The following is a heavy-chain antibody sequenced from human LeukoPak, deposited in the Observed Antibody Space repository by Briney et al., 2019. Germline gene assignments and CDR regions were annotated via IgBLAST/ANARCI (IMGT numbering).Heavy chain of an antibody. D-gene: IGHD6-19*01. CDR2: INSRSSTI. Sequence: RPGGSLRLSCAASRFTFSNYGVNWVRQAPGKGLEWVSYINSRSSTIYYADSVRGRFTISRGNAKNSLYLQMNSLRAEDTAVYYCAKADVQWLVLFDYWGQGTLVTVSS. CDR3: AKADVQWLVLFDY. J-gene: IGHJ4*02. V-gene: IGHV3-48*01. CDR1: RFTFSNYG.